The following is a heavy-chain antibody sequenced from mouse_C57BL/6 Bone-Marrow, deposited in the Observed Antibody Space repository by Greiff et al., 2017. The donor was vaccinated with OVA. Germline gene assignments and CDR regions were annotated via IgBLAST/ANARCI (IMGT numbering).Heavy chain of an antibody. V-gene: IGHV1-59*01. CDR2: IDPSDSYT. Sequence: QVQLQQPGAELVRPGTSVTLSCKASGYTFPSYWMHWVKQRPGQGLEWIGVIDPSDSYTNYNQKFKGKATLTVDTSSSTAYMQLSSLTSEDSAVYYCARSDGYYHYFDYWGQGTTLTVSS. D-gene: IGHD2-3*01. J-gene: IGHJ2*01. CDR1: GYTFPSYW. CDR3: ARSDGYYHYFDY.